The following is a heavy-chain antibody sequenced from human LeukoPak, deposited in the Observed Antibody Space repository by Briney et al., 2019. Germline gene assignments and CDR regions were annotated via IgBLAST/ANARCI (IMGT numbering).Heavy chain of an antibody. J-gene: IGHJ5*02. CDR1: GFAFSSYA. V-gene: IGHV3-30*01. Sequence: GGSPRLSCAASGFAFSSYAMHWVRQAPGKGLEWVAVISYDGSNKYYADSVKGRFTISRDNSKNTLYLQMNSLRAEDTAVYYCARVARPHYYDSSGYSNWFDPWGQGTLVTVSS. CDR2: ISYDGSNK. CDR3: ARVARPHYYDSSGYSNWFDP. D-gene: IGHD3-22*01.